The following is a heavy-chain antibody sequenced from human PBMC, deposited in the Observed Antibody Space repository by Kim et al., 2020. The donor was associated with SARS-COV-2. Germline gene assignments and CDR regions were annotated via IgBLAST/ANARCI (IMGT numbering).Heavy chain of an antibody. Sequence: GGSLRLSCVASGFSFAGYGMAWVRQAPGKGLEWVSGISGSGASPLYADSVRGRFTISRDNSKNTLHLQMNSLRVEDTAIYYCAKLNKWYNWRYLDYWGQG. V-gene: IGHV3-23*01. D-gene: IGHD1-20*01. CDR3: AKLNKWYNWRYLDY. CDR1: GFSFAGYG. J-gene: IGHJ4*02. CDR2: ISGSGASP.